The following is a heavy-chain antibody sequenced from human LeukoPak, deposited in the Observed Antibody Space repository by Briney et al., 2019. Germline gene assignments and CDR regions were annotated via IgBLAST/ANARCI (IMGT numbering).Heavy chain of an antibody. J-gene: IGHJ4*02. Sequence: ASETLSLTCTVSGGSISSSSYYWGWLRQPPGKGLEWIGSIYYSGSTYYNPSLKSRVTISVDTSKNQFSLKLSSVTAADTAVYYCARRAGDGENYFDYWGQGTLVTVSS. CDR2: IYYSGST. D-gene: IGHD5-24*01. CDR1: GGSISSSSYY. V-gene: IGHV4-39*01. CDR3: ARRAGDGENYFDY.